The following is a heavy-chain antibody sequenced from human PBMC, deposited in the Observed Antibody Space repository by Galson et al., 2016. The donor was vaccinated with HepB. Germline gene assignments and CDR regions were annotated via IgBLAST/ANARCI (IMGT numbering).Heavy chain of an antibody. CDR2: ISTDTGDT. J-gene: IGHJ2*01. V-gene: IGHV1-18*04. CDR3: ARGQVKWYFDL. CDR1: GYTFRNYG. Sequence: SVKVSCKASGYTFRNYGISWVRQAPGQGLEWMAWISTDTGDTNYAQKFQDRVTVTTDTFTTTASMELRSLRSDDTAVYYCARGQVKWYFDLWGRGTLVTVSS.